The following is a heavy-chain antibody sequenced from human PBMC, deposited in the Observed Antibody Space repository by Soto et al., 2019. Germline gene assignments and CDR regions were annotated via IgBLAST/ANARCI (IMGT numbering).Heavy chain of an antibody. J-gene: IGHJ6*02. CDR2: INPNSGGT. V-gene: IGHV1-2*02. CDR1: GYTFTGYY. Sequence: GASVKVSCKASGYTFTGYYMHWVRPAPGQGLEWMGWINPNSGGTNYAQKFQGRVTMTRDTSISPADMELSRLRSDDTAVYYCARYYYGSAGGMDVWGQGTTVTVSS. D-gene: IGHD3-10*01. CDR3: ARYYYGSAGGMDV.